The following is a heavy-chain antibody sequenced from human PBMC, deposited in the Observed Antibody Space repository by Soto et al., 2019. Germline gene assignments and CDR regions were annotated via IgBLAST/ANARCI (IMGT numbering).Heavy chain of an antibody. CDR1: GGSISSYY. CDR2: IYYSGST. V-gene: IGHV4-59*01. CDR3: ARGRRYFDY. J-gene: IGHJ4*02. Sequence: QVQLQESGPGLVKPSETLSLTCTVSGGSISSYYWSWIRQPPGKGLEWIGYIYYSGSTNYNPSLKSRVTISVDTSKNQFSLKLSSVTAADTAVYYCARGRRYFDYWGQGTLVTVSS.